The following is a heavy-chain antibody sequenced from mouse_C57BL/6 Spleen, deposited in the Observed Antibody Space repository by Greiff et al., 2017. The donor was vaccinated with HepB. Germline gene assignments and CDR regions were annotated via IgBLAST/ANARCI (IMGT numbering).Heavy chain of an antibody. V-gene: IGHV1-15*01. CDR2: IDPETGGT. CDR1: GYTFTDYE. CDR3: TRPYLGGAMDY. D-gene: IGHD5-1-1*01. J-gene: IGHJ4*01. Sequence: QVQLQQSGAELVRPGASVTLSCKASGYTFTDYEMHWVKQTPVHGLEWIGAIDPETGGTAYNQKFKGKAILTADKSSSTAYMELRSLTSEDSAVYYCTRPYLGGAMDYWGQGTSVTVSS.